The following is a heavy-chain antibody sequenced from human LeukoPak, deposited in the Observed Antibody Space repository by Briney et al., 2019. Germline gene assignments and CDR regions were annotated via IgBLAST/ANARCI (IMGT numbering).Heavy chain of an antibody. CDR1: GFSFSSHS. CDR3: ARVLSTITAGRATSDY. V-gene: IGHV3-48*01. D-gene: IGHD4-11*01. J-gene: IGHJ4*02. Sequence: GGSLRLSCVASGFSFSSHSMNWVRQAPGKGLEWVSYISSSSSTIYYADSVRGRFTISRDNARNSLYLQMNSLRAEDTAVYYCARVLSTITAGRATSDYWGQGTLVTVSS. CDR2: ISSSSSTI.